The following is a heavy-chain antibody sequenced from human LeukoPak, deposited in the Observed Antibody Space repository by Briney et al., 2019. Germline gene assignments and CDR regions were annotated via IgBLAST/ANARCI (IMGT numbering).Heavy chain of an antibody. CDR2: ISGSGNYM. J-gene: IGHJ5*01. D-gene: IGHD2-21*02. V-gene: IGHV3-23*01. Sequence: GGSRRLSCAASGFTFDTYGMSWDRQAPGKGLEWVSSISGSGNYMYYKDSVKGRFTISRDNSKNTLLLQMNSLRAEDSAVYYCAKGGHPAVVTTRFDSWGQGTLVTVSS. CDR1: GFTFDTYG. CDR3: AKGGHPAVVTTRFDS.